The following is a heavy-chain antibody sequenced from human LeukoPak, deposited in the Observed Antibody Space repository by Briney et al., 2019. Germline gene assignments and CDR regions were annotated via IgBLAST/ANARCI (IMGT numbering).Heavy chain of an antibody. D-gene: IGHD3-3*02. J-gene: IGHJ4*02. CDR1: GFTFDDYA. CDR2: ISWNSGSI. V-gene: IGHV3-9*01. Sequence: PGGSLRLSCAASGFTFDDYAMHWVRQAPGKGLEWVSGISWNSGSIGYADSVKGRFTISRDNAKNSVYLQMNSLRAEDTAVYFCASSSLGDTSLATSSDYWGRGILVTVSS. CDR3: ASSSLGDTSLATSSDY.